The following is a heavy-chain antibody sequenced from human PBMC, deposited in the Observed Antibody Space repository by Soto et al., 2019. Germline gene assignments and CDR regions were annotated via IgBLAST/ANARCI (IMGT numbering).Heavy chain of an antibody. V-gene: IGHV3-48*03. CDR2: IDGSGTTK. Sequence: EVQLLESGGGLVQPGGSLRLSCGVSGFTFNDFEMNWVRQAPGKGLEWLAYIDGSGTTKKYADSVRGRFTISRDNPNNSLFLQMSSLSAADTAMYYCARGFGRFNYWGQGTVVSVSS. J-gene: IGHJ4*02. CDR3: ARGFGRFNY. D-gene: IGHD3-10*01. CDR1: GFTFNDFE.